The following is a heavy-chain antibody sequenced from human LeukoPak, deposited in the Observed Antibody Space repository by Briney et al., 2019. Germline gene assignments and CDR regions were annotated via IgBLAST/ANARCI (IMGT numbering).Heavy chain of an antibody. Sequence: PSETLSLTCTVSGGSISSGSYYWSWIRQPAGKGLEWIGRIYTSGSTNYNPSLKSRVTISVDTSKNQFSLKLSSVTAADTAVYYCARDMASGFSGPRYYYMDVWGKGTTVTISS. CDR2: IYTSGST. CDR3: ARDMASGFSGPRYYYMDV. J-gene: IGHJ6*03. V-gene: IGHV4-61*02. D-gene: IGHD1-1*01. CDR1: GGSISSGSYY.